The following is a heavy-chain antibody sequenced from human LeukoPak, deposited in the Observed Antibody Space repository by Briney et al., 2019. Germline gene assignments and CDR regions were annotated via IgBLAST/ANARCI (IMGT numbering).Heavy chain of an antibody. V-gene: IGHV3-11*04. Sequence: GGSLRLSCAASGFTFSDYYMSWIRQAPGKGLEWVSYISSSGSTIYYADSVKGRFTISRDNAKNSLYLQMNSLRAEDTAVYYCARDRLTGERRARHAFDIWGQGTMATVSS. D-gene: IGHD1-20*01. CDR3: ARDRLTGERRARHAFDI. CDR2: ISSSGSTI. J-gene: IGHJ3*02. CDR1: GFTFSDYY.